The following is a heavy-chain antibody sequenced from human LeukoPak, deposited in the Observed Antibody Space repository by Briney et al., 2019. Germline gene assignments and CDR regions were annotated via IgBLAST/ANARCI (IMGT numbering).Heavy chain of an antibody. Sequence: KPGGSLRLSCAASGFTFSSYSMNWVRQAPGKGLEWVSSISSSSSYIYYADSVKGRFTISRDNAKNSLYLQMNSLRAEDTAVYYCARATWSPLNFGVGFDYYYMDVWGKGTTVTVSS. V-gene: IGHV3-21*01. D-gene: IGHD3-3*01. CDR3: ARATWSPLNFGVGFDYYYMDV. CDR2: ISSSSSYI. CDR1: GFTFSSYS. J-gene: IGHJ6*03.